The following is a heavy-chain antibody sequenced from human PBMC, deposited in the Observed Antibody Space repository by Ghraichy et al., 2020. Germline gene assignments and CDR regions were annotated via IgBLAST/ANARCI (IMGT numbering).Heavy chain of an antibody. Sequence: GESLNISCAVSGFSFSSHDMHWVRQAPGKGLEWVAVVWYGGNNNYADSVKGRFTISRDNSKNTLYLQMNSLRDEDTAVYYCARRPRHSSGWCLDYWGQGTLVTVSS. CDR1: GFSFSSHD. V-gene: IGHV3-33*01. CDR2: VWYGGNNN. CDR3: ARRPRHSSGWCLDY. D-gene: IGHD6-19*01. J-gene: IGHJ4*02.